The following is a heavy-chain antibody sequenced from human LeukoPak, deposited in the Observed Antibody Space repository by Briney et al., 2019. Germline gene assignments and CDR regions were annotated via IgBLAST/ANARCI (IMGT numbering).Heavy chain of an antibody. J-gene: IGHJ4*02. CDR1: GGSFSGYY. Sequence: SETLSLTCAVYGGSFSGYYWSWIRQPPGKGLEWIGEINHSGSTNYNPSLKSRVTISVDTSKNQFSLKLSSVTAADTAVYYCARRLNGGSYFWIVSYFDYWGQGTLVTASS. CDR3: ARRLNGGSYFWIVSYFDY. D-gene: IGHD1-26*01. V-gene: IGHV4-34*01. CDR2: INHSGST.